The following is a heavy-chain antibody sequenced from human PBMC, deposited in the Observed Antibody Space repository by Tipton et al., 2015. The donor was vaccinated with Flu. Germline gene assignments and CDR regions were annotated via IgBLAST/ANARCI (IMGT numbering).Heavy chain of an antibody. CDR3: ARLPYYDVDLKNFYFDH. CDR1: SGSIRSTNYF. J-gene: IGHJ4*02. Sequence: TLSLTCTVSSGSIRSTNYFCAWIRQPPGKRLELIGSIYPSGTTYYNPSLKSRVTISVDTSKSQFSLMLRSVTAADTAVYYCARLPYYDVDLKNFYFDHWGQGALVTVSS. V-gene: IGHV4-39*01. D-gene: IGHD3-10*02. CDR2: IYPSGTT.